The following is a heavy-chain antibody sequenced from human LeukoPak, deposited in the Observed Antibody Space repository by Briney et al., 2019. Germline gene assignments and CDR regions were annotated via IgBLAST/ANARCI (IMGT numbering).Heavy chain of an antibody. J-gene: IGHJ4*02. Sequence: GRSLRLSCAASGFTFSSYAMHWVRQAPGKGLEWVAVISYDGSNKYYADSVKGRFTISRDNSKNTQYLQMNSLRAEDTAVYYCASREGYSSSSVVAYFDYWGQGTLVTVSS. CDR3: ASREGYSSSSVVAYFDY. CDR1: GFTFSSYA. CDR2: ISYDGSNK. D-gene: IGHD6-6*01. V-gene: IGHV3-30-3*01.